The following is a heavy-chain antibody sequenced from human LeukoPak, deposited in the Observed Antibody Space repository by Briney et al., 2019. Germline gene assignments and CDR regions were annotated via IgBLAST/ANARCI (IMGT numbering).Heavy chain of an antibody. CDR1: GGSISSSSYY. D-gene: IGHD2-2*02. V-gene: IGHV4-39*07. Sequence: SETLSLTCTVSGGSISSSSYYWGWIRQPPGKGLEWIGSIYYSGSTYYNPSLKSRVTISVDTSKNQFSLKLSSVTAADTAVYYCARVTVLVPAAIIGTWFDPWGQGTLVTVSS. CDR2: IYYSGST. CDR3: ARVTVLVPAAIIGTWFDP. J-gene: IGHJ5*02.